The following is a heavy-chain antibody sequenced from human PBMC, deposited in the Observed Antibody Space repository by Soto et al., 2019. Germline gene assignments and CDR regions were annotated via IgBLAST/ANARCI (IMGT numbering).Heavy chain of an antibody. CDR3: ARGMGYYCSGGSCPEVVFDY. CDR1: GITFGSRA. J-gene: IGHJ4*02. CDR2: ISGSGGST. D-gene: IGHD2-15*01. Sequence: EVQLLESGGDLIQPGGSLRLSCVASGITFGSRAMSWVRQAPGEGLEWVSAISGSGGSTYYADSVKGRFTISRDNAKNSLYLQMNSLRDEDTAVYYCARGMGYYCSGGSCPEVVFDYWGQGTLGTVSS. V-gene: IGHV3-23*01.